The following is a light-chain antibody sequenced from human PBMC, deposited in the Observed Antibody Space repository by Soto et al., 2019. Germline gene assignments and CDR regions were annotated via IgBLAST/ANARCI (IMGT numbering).Light chain of an antibody. V-gene: IGLV2-14*01. J-gene: IGLJ1*01. Sequence: QSVLTQPASVSGSPGQSITISCIGTSSDVGGYNYVSWYQQHPGKAPKLMIYEVSNRPSGVSNRFSGSKSGNTASLTISGLQAEDEADYYCSSYTRTSTKVFGNGTKLTV. CDR1: SSDVGGYNY. CDR3: SSYTRTSTKV. CDR2: EVS.